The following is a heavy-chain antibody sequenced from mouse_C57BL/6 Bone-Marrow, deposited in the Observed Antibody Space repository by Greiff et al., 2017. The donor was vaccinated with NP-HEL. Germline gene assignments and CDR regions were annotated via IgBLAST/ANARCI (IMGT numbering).Heavy chain of an antibody. Sequence: VQLQQSGASVKISCKASGYAFSSYWMNWVKQRPGKGLEWIGQIYPGDGDTNYNGKFKGKATLTADKSSSTAYMQLSSLTSEDSAVYFCARERRGWFAYWGQGTLVTVSA. CDR2: IYPGDGDT. CDR3: ARERRGWFAY. V-gene: IGHV1-80*01. J-gene: IGHJ3*01. CDR1: GYAFSSYW.